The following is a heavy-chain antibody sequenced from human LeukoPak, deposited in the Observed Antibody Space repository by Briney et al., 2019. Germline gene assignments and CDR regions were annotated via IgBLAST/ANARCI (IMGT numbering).Heavy chain of an antibody. V-gene: IGHV4-61*08. D-gene: IGHD6-19*01. CDR2: VYYVSST. CDR1: GASVGSAGYH. Sequence: SETLSLTCSVSGASVGSAGYHWSWIRQPPGGGLEWVGYVYYVSSTNYNPSLKSRVTMSVDPSKNQFSLKLSSVTAADTAVYYCASSGWYLDYFDYWGQGTLVTVSS. CDR3: ASSGWYLDYFDY. J-gene: IGHJ4*02.